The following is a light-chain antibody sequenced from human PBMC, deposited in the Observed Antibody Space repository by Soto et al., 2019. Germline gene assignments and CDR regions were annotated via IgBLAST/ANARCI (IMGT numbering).Light chain of an antibody. J-gene: IGKJ1*01. CDR2: GAS. CDR3: QRYGSSPWA. Sequence: EIVLTQSPGTLSLSPGERGTLSCRASQSVSSSHLAWYQQKPGQAPRLLIYGASSRATGIPDRFSGSGSGTDFSLPISRLEPEDFAVYYCQRYGSSPWAFGQGTKVEVK. V-gene: IGKV3-20*01. CDR1: QSVSSSH.